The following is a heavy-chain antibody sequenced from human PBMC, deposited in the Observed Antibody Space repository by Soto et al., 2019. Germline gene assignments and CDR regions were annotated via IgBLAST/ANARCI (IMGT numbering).Heavy chain of an antibody. CDR2: IYSDGTTT. CDR1: GFTFSNYW. J-gene: IGHJ3*01. CDR3: XRDRGYPDSFDV. V-gene: IGHV3-74*01. Sequence: XRLSCAASGFTFSNYWMYWVRQAPGRGLVWVSRIYSDGTTTPYADSVKGRFTISRDNAKNTLYLQMHSLRAEDTALDFGXRDRGYPDSFDVWGXGTMVTVSS.